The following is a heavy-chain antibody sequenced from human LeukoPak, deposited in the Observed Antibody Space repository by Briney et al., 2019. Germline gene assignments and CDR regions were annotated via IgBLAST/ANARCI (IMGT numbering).Heavy chain of an antibody. CDR1: GFTFSDYT. CDR2: ITSNGAYT. V-gene: IGHV3-64*02. Sequence: GGSLRLSCAASGFTFSDYTIHWVRQAPGKRLQSVSAITSNGAYTHYADSVKGRFTISRDNSRNAVFLQMGGLRIGDMAVYYCARVKMGATVSDYYYYYMDVWGKGTTVTVSS. J-gene: IGHJ6*03. D-gene: IGHD1-26*01. CDR3: ARVKMGATVSDYYYYYMDV.